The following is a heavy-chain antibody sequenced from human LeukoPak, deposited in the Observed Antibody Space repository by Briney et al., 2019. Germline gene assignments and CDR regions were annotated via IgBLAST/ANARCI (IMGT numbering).Heavy chain of an antibody. CDR1: GFTFSSYS. Sequence: GGSLRLSCAASGFTFSSYSMNWVRQAPGKGLEWVSSISSSSSYIYYADSVKGRLTISRDNAKNSLYLQMNSLRAEDTAVYYCARDSAVAAPEPLDYWGQGTLVTVSS. D-gene: IGHD6-19*01. CDR2: ISSSSSYI. CDR3: ARDSAVAAPEPLDY. V-gene: IGHV3-21*01. J-gene: IGHJ4*02.